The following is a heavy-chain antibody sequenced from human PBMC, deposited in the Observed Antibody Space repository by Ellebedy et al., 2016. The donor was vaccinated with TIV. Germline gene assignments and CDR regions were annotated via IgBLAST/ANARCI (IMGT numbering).Heavy chain of an antibody. J-gene: IGHJ5*02. CDR3: ARVRISGNWYDP. Sequence: ASVKVSXXASGYTFSNYAITWVRQAPGQGLEWMGYTGNTDYAQKFQGRVTMTTDTSTSTAYMELRSLRSGDSAVYYCARVRISGNWYDPWGRGTLVTVSS. CDR2: TGNT. CDR1: GYTFSNYA. D-gene: IGHD3-10*01. V-gene: IGHV1-18*01.